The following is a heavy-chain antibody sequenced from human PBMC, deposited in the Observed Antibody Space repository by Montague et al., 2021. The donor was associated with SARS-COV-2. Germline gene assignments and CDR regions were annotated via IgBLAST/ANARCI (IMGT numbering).Heavy chain of an antibody. V-gene: IGHV2-5*02. CDR1: GFSLSTSGVG. CDR3: AHSIAAIEAESSYYYYYGMDV. CDR2: IYWDDDK. J-gene: IGHJ6*02. D-gene: IGHD6-25*01. Sequence: PELAKPTQTLTLTCTFSGFSLSTSGVGVGWIRQPPGKALEWLALIYWDDDKRYSPSLKSRLTITKDTSKNQVVLTMTNMDPVDTATYYCAHSIAAIEAESSYYYYYGMDVWGQGTTVTVSS.